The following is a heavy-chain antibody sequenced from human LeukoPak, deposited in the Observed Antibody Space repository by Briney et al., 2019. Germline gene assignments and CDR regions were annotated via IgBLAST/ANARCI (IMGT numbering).Heavy chain of an antibody. V-gene: IGHV5-51*01. D-gene: IGHD2-21*02. Sequence: GESLKISCKGYGYSFTSYWIGWVRQMPGKGLEWMGIIYLGDSDTRYSPSFQGQVTISADKSIDTVYLQWSSLKASDTAMYYCARHSRGAGDGFDYWGQGTLVTVSS. J-gene: IGHJ4*02. CDR2: IYLGDSDT. CDR3: ARHSRGAGDGFDY. CDR1: GYSFTSYW.